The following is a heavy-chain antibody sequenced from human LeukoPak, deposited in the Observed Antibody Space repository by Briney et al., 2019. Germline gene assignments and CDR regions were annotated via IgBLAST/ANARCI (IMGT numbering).Heavy chain of an antibody. D-gene: IGHD2-2*01. J-gene: IGHJ4*02. CDR3: ARGGGYCSSTSCLESVDIVATSRGYFDY. Sequence: GASVKVSCKASGGTFSSYAISWVRQAPGQGLEWMGGIIPIFGTANYAQKFQGRVTITADESTSTAYMELSSLRSEDTAVYYCARGGGYCSSTSCLESVDIVATSRGYFDYWGQGTLVTVSS. CDR1: GGTFSSYA. CDR2: IIPIFGTA. V-gene: IGHV1-69*13.